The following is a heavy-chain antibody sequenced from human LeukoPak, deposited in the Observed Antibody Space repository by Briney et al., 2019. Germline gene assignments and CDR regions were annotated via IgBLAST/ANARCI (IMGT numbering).Heavy chain of an antibody. CDR3: ARDLLNSSSWYGFDP. V-gene: IGHV1-69*13. CDR1: GGTFSSYA. CDR2: IIPIFGTA. D-gene: IGHD6-13*01. Sequence: SVKVSCKASGGTFSSYAISWVRQAPGHGREWMGGIIPIFGTANYAQKFQGRVTITADESTRTAYMELSSLRSEDAAVYYCARDLLNSSSWYGFDPWGQGTLVTVSS. J-gene: IGHJ5*02.